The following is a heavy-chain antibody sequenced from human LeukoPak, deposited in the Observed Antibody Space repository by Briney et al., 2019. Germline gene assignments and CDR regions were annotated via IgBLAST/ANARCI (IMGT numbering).Heavy chain of an antibody. V-gene: IGHV4-39*01. J-gene: IGHJ5*02. D-gene: IGHD3-22*01. CDR2: IYYSGST. CDR1: GGSISSSSYY. CDR3: ARDGYDSSGSTGWFDP. Sequence: SETLSLTCTVSGGSISSSSYYWGWIRQPPGKGLEWIGSIYYSGSTYYNPSLKSRVTISVDTSKNQFSLKLSSVTAADTAVYYCARDGYDSSGSTGWFDPWGQRTLVTVSS.